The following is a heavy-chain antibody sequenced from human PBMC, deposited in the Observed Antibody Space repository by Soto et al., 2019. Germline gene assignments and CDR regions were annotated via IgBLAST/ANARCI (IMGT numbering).Heavy chain of an antibody. Sequence: SETLSLTCDVYGGSFSGYIWTWIRQTPGKGLQWIGQINHSGSANYNPSLKSRVTISVDTSKNQFSLKLSSVTAADTAVYYCARVCGGDCHYGMDVWGQGTTVTVSS. CDR2: INHSGSA. J-gene: IGHJ6*02. V-gene: IGHV4-34*09. D-gene: IGHD2-21*02. CDR1: GGSFSGYI. CDR3: ARVCGGDCHYGMDV.